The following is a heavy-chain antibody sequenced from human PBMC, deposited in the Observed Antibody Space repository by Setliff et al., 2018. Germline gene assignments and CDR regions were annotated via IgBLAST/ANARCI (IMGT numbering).Heavy chain of an antibody. V-gene: IGHV1-69*13. CDR2: IIPIYGST. D-gene: IGHD3-22*01. CDR1: GGSFSNYA. CDR3: ARDALYDSNDRNSYYGNWLDP. J-gene: IGHJ5*02. Sequence: ASVKVSCKASGGSFSNYAIIWVRQAPGQGPEWMGGIIPIYGSTNNAEKFQGRVTFSADESMSTVYTELSSLTSADTALYYCARDALYDSNDRNSYYGNWLDPWGQGTLVTVSS.